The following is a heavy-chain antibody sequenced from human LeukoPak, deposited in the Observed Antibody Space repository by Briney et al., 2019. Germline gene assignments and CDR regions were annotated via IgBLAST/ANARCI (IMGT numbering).Heavy chain of an antibody. Sequence: PSATLSLTCTVSGGSINSDYWSWIRQSPAKGLEWIGYIYHSGTTVYNPSFKTRLTISLDTSKNQFSLNLNAVTAADTAVYFCARYSSGFDLWGQGTMVTVSS. V-gene: IGHV4-59*01. CDR2: IYHSGTT. J-gene: IGHJ3*01. CDR1: GGSINSDY. D-gene: IGHD3-3*01. CDR3: ARYSSGFDL.